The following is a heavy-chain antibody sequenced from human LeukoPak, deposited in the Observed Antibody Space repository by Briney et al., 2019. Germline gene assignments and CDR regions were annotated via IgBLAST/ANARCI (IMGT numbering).Heavy chain of an antibody. CDR1: GYTFTSYG. CDR3: ARVRNLAVDYDSSGYYYDPDY. J-gene: IGHJ4*02. CDR2: ISAYNGNT. Sequence: GASVKVSCKASGYTFTSYGISWVRQAPGQGLEWMGWISAYNGNTNYAQKLQGRVTMTTDTSTSTAHMELRSLRSDDTAVYYCARVRNLAVDYDSSGYYYDPDYWGQGTLVTVSS. V-gene: IGHV1-18*01. D-gene: IGHD3-22*01.